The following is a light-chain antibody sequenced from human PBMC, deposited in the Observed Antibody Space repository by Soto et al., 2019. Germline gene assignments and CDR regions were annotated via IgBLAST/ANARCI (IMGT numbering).Light chain of an antibody. CDR3: QQYGSWT. V-gene: IGKV3-20*01. CDR2: GAS. J-gene: IGKJ1*01. CDR1: QSVSSSY. Sequence: EIVLTQSPGTLSLSPGERATLSCRASQSVSSSYLAWYQQKPGQAPRLLIYGASSRATGIPDRFSGSGSGTDFTLTISRLEPEDFAVYYCQQYGSWTFSQGTKVEIK.